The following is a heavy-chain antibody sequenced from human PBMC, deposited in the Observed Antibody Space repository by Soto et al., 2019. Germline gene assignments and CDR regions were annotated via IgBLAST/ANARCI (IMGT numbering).Heavy chain of an antibody. CDR3: ASLRIAVAGTTNFFDY. J-gene: IGHJ4*02. CDR2: IIPILGIA. V-gene: IGHV1-69*02. CDR1: GGTFSSYT. Sequence: QVQLVQSGAEVKKPGSSVKVSCKASGGTFSSYTISWVRQAPGQGLEWMGRIIPILGIANYAQKFQGRVTITADKSTSTAYMELSSLRSEDTAVYYCASLRIAVAGTTNFFDYWDQGTLVTVSS. D-gene: IGHD6-19*01.